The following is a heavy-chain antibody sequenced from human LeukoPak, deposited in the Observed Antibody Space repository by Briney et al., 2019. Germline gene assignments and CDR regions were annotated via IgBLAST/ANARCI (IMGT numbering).Heavy chain of an antibody. D-gene: IGHD6-19*01. CDR2: IRNKANGGTA. CDR3: SRAYSTGWLGINVY. CDR1: GFTFSDYA. J-gene: IGHJ4*02. V-gene: IGHV3-49*04. Sequence: GRSLRLSCTASGFTFSDYAMSWVRQAPGKGLEWVGFIRNKANGGTADYAASVKGRFTISRDDSKTIAYLQMNSLKTEDTAVYYCSRAYSTGWLGINVYWGQGALVTVSS.